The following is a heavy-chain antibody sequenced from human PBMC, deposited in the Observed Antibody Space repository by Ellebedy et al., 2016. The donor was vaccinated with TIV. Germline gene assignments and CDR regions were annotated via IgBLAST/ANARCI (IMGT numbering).Heavy chain of an antibody. CDR1: GFTFSSYP. J-gene: IGHJ6*01. CDR2: ISSGGRYI. CDR3: ARGAHYAMDV. Sequence: PGGSLRLSCAASGFTFSSYPIKRVRQAPGKGLEWVSSISSGGRYINYADSVQGRFTISRDNAKNTLYLQMNSLRAEDTAVYYCARGAHYAMDVWGQGTTVTVSS. V-gene: IGHV3-21*06.